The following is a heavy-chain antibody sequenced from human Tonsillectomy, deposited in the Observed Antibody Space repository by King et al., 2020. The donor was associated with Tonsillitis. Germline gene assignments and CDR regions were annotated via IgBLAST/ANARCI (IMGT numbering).Heavy chain of an antibody. D-gene: IGHD3-22*01. Sequence: QLVQSGAEVKKPGSSVKVSCKASGGTFSSYAISWVQQAPGQGLEWMGGIIPLIGTPNYAQKFQGRVTITADKSTSTGYMELSSLRSEDTAFYYCARNYDYSSGYLNQSFDYWGQGTLVTVSS. CDR1: GGTFSSYA. CDR3: ARNYDYSSGYLNQSFDY. J-gene: IGHJ4*02. CDR2: IIPLIGTP. V-gene: IGHV1-69*06.